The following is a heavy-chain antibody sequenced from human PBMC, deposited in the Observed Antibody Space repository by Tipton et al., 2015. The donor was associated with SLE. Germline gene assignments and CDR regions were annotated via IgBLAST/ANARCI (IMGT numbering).Heavy chain of an antibody. V-gene: IGHV4-31*03. Sequence: TLSLTCTVSGGSIRSGGYFWSWIRQHPGKGLEWIGDIQFSGSTYYNPSLKSRVSISVDTSKNEFSLMLNSVTAADTAVYYCARDGDYYDSSGYFFDAFDIWGQGTMVTVSS. J-gene: IGHJ3*02. CDR2: IQFSGST. D-gene: IGHD3-22*01. CDR3: ARDGDYYDSSGYFFDAFDI. CDR1: GGSIRSGGYF.